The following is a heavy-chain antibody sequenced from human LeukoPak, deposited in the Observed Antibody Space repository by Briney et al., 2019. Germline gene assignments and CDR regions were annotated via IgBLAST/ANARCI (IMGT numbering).Heavy chain of an antibody. D-gene: IGHD3-10*01. J-gene: IGHJ4*02. Sequence: GGSLRLSCAASGFTFSSYSMSWVRQAPGKGLEWVSSISSSKTYIYYADSVKGRFTISRDNVKNSLYLQMNSLRAEDTAVYYCARDPSMIRGENTPYFDYWGQGTLVTVSS. CDR1: GFTFSSYS. CDR2: ISSSKTYI. V-gene: IGHV3-21*01. CDR3: ARDPSMIRGENTPYFDY.